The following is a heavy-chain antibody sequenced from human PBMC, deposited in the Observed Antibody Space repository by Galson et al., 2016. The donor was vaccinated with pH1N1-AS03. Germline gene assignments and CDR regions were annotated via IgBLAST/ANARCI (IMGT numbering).Heavy chain of an antibody. CDR1: GYSISSGFH. CDR3: ARFSGSYQFDY. CDR2: ISHSGNT. J-gene: IGHJ4*02. V-gene: IGHV4-38-2*01. Sequence: SETLSLTCAVSGYSISSGFHWAWVRQPPSKGLEWIGTISHSGNTYYNPSLKSRVTMSVDTSKNQFSLKLSSVTAADAAGYYCARFSGSYQFDYWGQGTLVTVSS. D-gene: IGHD1-26*01.